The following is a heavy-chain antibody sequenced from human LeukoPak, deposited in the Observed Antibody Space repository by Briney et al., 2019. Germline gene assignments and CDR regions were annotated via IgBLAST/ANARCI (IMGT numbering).Heavy chain of an antibody. CDR2: ISPDGSET. J-gene: IGHJ4*02. CDR1: GFTFSSSW. CDR3: ARPRVPDS. V-gene: IGHV3-7*01. Sequence: GGSLRLSCAASGFTFSSSWMSWVRQAPGKGLEWVANISPDGSETNYVDSVKGRFTISRDNAKNSLYLQMNSLRAKDTAVYYCARPRVPDSWGQGTLVIVSS.